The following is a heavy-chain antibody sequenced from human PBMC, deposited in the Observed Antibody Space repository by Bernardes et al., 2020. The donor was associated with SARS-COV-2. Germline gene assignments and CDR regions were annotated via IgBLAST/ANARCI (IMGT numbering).Heavy chain of an antibody. D-gene: IGHD3-22*01. J-gene: IGHJ5*02. CDR1: GFTFSSYA. CDR3: ARDLHYYDSSGPGGWFDP. CDR2: ISGSGGST. V-gene: IGHV3-23*01. Sequence: GALRLSCAASGFTFSSYAMSWVRQAPGKGLEWVSAISGSGGSTYYADSVKGRFTTSRDNSKNTLYLQMNSLRAEDTALYHCARDLHYYDSSGPGGWFDPWGQGTLVTVSS.